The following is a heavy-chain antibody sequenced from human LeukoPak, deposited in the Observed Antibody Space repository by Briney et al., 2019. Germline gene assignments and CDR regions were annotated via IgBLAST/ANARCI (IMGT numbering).Heavy chain of an antibody. CDR3: TREAGAVIDY. J-gene: IGHJ4*02. V-gene: IGHV3-7*01. D-gene: IGHD6-19*01. CDR2: IKQDGSEK. Sequence: PGGSLRLSCAASGFTFSTYWMSWVRQAPGKGLEWVANIKQDGSEKYYLDSVKGRFTISRDNAKNSLYLQMNSLRAEDTAVYFWTREAGAVIDYGGQEPLVTAPS. CDR1: GFTFSTYW.